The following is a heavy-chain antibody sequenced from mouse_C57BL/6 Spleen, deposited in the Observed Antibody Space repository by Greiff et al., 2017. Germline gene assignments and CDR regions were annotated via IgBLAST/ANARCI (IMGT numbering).Heavy chain of an antibody. CDR1: GFTFSDYG. CDR2: ISSGSSTI. J-gene: IGHJ1*03. CDR3: ARAYYYGSSSWYFDV. Sequence: EVQGVESGGGLVKPGGSLKLSCAASGFTFSDYGMHWVRQAPEKGLEWVAYISSGSSTIYYADTVKGRFTISRDNAKNTLFLQMTSLRSEDTAMYYCARAYYYGSSSWYFDVWGTGTTVTVSS. V-gene: IGHV5-17*01. D-gene: IGHD1-1*01.